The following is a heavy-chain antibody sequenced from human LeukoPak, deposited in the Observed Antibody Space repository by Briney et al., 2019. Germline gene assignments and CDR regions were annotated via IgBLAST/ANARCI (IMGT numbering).Heavy chain of an antibody. J-gene: IGHJ4*02. CDR2: IYTSGST. Sequence: SQTLSLTCTVSGGSISSGSYYWSWIRQPAGKGLEWIGRIYTSGSTNYNPSLKSRVTMSVDTSKNQFSLKLSSVTAADTAVYYCAREDRYYYGSGSSTFDYWGQGTLVTASS. D-gene: IGHD3-10*01. CDR3: AREDRYYYGSGSSTFDY. V-gene: IGHV4-61*02. CDR1: GGSISSGSYY.